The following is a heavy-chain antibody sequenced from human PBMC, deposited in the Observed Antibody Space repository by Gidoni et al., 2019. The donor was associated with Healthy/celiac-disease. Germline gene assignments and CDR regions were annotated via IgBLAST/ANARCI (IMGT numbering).Heavy chain of an antibody. J-gene: IGHJ4*02. Sequence: NYAQKFQGRVTITADKSTSTAYMELSSLRSEDTAVYYCARDGPQYYFDYWGQGTLVTVSS. CDR3: ARDGPQYYFDY. V-gene: IGHV1-69*04.